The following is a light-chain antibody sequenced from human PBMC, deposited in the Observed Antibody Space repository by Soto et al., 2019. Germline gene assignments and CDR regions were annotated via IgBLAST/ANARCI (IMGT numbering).Light chain of an antibody. CDR3: SSYTSRSTPV. CDR1: SSDIGGYDY. CDR2: EVS. J-gene: IGLJ2*01. V-gene: IGLV2-14*01. Sequence: QSALTQPASMSASPGQSITISCTGTSSDIGGYDYVSWYQHHPGKAPKLMIYEVSNRPSGVSNRFSGSKSGNTASLTISELQAEDEADYYCSSYTSRSTPVFGGGTKVTVL.